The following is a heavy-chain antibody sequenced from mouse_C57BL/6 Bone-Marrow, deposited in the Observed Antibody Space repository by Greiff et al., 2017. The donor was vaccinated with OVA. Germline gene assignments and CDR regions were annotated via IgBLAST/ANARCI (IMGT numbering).Heavy chain of an antibody. J-gene: IGHJ2*01. CDR1: GYTFTSYG. CDR2: IYPRSGNT. D-gene: IGHD2-4*01. V-gene: IGHV1-81*01. Sequence: QVQLQQSGAELARPGASVKLSCKASGYTFTSYGISWVKQRPGQGLEWIGEIYPRSGNTYYNEKFKGKATLTADKSSSTAYMQLRSLTSEDSAVYFCARPRDYDYFDYGGRGTALTVSS. CDR3: ARPRDYDYFDY.